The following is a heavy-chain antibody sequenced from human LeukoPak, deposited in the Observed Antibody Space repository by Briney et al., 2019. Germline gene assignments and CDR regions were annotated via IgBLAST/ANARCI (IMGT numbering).Heavy chain of an antibody. Sequence: SETLSLTCAVYGGFFSGYYRSWIRQPPGKGLEWIGEINHSGSTNYNPSLKSRVTISVDTSKNQFSLKLSSVTAADTAVYYCARGNYDYSGSFGKDWFDPWGQGTLVTVSS. V-gene: IGHV4-34*01. D-gene: IGHD4-11*01. CDR3: ARGNYDYSGSFGKDWFDP. CDR1: GGFFSGYY. J-gene: IGHJ5*02. CDR2: INHSGST.